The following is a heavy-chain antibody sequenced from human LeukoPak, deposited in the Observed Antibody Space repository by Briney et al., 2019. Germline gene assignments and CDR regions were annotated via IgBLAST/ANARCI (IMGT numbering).Heavy chain of an antibody. D-gene: IGHD3-22*01. Sequence: GGSLRLSCAASGFTFSDYYMSWIRQAPGKGLEWVSYISSSGSTIYYADSVKGRFTISRDNAKNSLYLQMNSLRAEDTAVYYCARVMADSSGNLIGGSYYYMDVWGKGTTVTVSS. CDR2: ISSSGSTI. CDR1: GFTFSDYY. CDR3: ARVMADSSGNLIGGSYYYMDV. V-gene: IGHV3-11*01. J-gene: IGHJ6*03.